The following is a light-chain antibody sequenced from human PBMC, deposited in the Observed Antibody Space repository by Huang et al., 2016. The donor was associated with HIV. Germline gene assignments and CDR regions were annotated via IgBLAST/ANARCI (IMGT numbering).Light chain of an antibody. V-gene: IGKV1-39*01. CDR1: QSIAPY. CDR3: QQSYNSPWT. CDR2: AAS. J-gene: IGKJ1*01. Sequence: DIQMTQSPSSLSASVGDRVTITCRASQSIAPYLNWYHQKPGKAPKLLIYAASSLQSGAPSRFNGSGSGTEFALTISSLQSEDLATYFCQQSYNSPWTFGQGTKVEV.